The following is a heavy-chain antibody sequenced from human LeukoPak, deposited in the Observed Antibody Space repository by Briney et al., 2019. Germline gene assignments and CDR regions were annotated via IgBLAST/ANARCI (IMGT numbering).Heavy chain of an antibody. V-gene: IGHV3-33*01. CDR2: IWYDGSNK. CDR1: GFTFSSYG. D-gene: IGHD6-13*01. J-gene: IGHJ4*02. CDR3: ARARVGIAAALDY. Sequence: QAGGSLRLSCAASGFTFSSYGMHWVRQAPGKGLEWVAVIWYDGSNKYYADSVKGRFTISRDNSKNTLYLQMNSLRAEDTAVYYCARARVGIAAALDYWGQGTLVTVSS.